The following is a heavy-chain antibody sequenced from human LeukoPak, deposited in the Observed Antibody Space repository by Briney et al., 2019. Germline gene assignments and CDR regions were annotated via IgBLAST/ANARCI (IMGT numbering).Heavy chain of an antibody. CDR2: IYHSGST. V-gene: IGHV4-38-2*02. J-gene: IGHJ4*02. D-gene: IGHD3-16*01. CDR1: GYSISSGYY. Sequence: PSETLSLTCTVSGYSISSGYYWGWIRQPPGKGLEWIGSIYHSGSTYYNPSLKSRVTISVDTSKNQFSLKLSSVTAADTAVYYCARAGDSGGTFDYWGQGTLVTVSS. CDR3: ARAGDSGGTFDY.